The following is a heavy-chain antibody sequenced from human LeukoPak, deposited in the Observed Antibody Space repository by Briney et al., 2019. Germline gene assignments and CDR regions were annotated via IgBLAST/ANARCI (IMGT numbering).Heavy chain of an antibody. J-gene: IGHJ6*03. D-gene: IGHD3-22*01. Sequence: PSETLSLTCIVSGDSISRHYRNWIRQPPGKGLEWIGYIYYSGSTNYNPSLKSRVTISVDTSKNQFSLKLSSVTAADTAVYYCARDGLGSGYVHSYYYMDVWGKGTTVTVSS. V-gene: IGHV4-59*11. CDR3: ARDGLGSGYVHSYYYMDV. CDR2: IYYSGST. CDR1: GDSISRHY.